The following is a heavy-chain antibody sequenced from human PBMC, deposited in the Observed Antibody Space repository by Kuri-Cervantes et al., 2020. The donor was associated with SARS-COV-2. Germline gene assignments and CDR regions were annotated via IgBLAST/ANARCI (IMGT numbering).Heavy chain of an antibody. D-gene: IGHD1-26*01. V-gene: IGHV1-8*03. Sequence: ASVKVSCKASGYTFTSYDINWVRQATGQGLEWMGWMNPNSGNTGYAQKFQGRITITRNTSISTAYTELSSLRSEDTAVYYCATSPAYVWSYSFHYWGQGTLVTVSS. CDR3: ATSPAYVWSYSFHY. J-gene: IGHJ4*02. CDR1: GYTFTSYD. CDR2: MNPNSGNT.